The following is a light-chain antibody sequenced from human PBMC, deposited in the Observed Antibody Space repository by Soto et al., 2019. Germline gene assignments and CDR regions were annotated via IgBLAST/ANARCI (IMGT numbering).Light chain of an antibody. Sequence: EIVMTQSPATLSVSPGERATLSCRASQSVFSSLAWFQQKPGQAPRLLIYGAATRATGIPARFSGSGSGTEFTLTISSLQSEDFAVYFCQQYNNWPPITFGQGTRLEIK. CDR3: QQYNNWPPIT. J-gene: IGKJ5*01. CDR2: GAA. CDR1: QSVFSS. V-gene: IGKV3-15*01.